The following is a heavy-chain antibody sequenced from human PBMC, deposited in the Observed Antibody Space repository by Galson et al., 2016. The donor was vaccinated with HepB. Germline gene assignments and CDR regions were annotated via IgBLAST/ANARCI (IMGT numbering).Heavy chain of an antibody. J-gene: IGHJ6*02. Sequence: SETLSLTCAVSGGSISSSNWWSWVRQPPGKGLEWIGEIFHSDNINYNPSLKSRVTISVDKFNNQFSLKLTSVTAADTAVYYCARRLRFLDGGGLDVWGQGTTVTVSS. D-gene: IGHD3-3*01. CDR3: ARRLRFLDGGGLDV. V-gene: IGHV4-4*02. CDR2: IFHSDNI. CDR1: GGSISSSNW.